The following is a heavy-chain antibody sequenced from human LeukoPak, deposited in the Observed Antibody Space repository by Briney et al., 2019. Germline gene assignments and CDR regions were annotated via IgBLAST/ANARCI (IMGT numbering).Heavy chain of an antibody. CDR2: IHPSGSV. CDR1: GDSISSYY. V-gene: IGHV4-4*07. CDR3: ARGPPPDFDY. Sequence: PSETLSLTCTVSGDSISSYYWSWIRQPAGKGLEWIGRIHPSGSVNYNPSLKSRVTLSVDTSKNQFSLKLSSATAADTAVYYCARGPPPDFDYWGRGTLVTVSS. J-gene: IGHJ4*02.